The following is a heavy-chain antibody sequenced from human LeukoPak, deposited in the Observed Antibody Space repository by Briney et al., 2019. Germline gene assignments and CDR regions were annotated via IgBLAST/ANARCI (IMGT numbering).Heavy chain of an antibody. V-gene: IGHV1-2*02. CDR1: GYTFTDYY. J-gene: IGHJ4*02. CDR3: ARAQAQAYGSGSYYIPVISGSDY. CDR2: INPNSGAT. D-gene: IGHD3-10*01. Sequence: ASVKVSCKASGYTFTDYYMHWVRQAPGQGLEWMGWINPNSGATNSAQKFQGRVTMTRDTSISTAYMELSRLRSDDTAVYYCARAQAQAYGSGSYYIPVISGSDYWGQGTLVTVSS.